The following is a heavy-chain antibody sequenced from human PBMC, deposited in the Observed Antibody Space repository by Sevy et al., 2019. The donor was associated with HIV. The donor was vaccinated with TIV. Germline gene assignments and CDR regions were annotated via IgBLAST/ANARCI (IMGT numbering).Heavy chain of an antibody. CDR1: GFTFDTYW. CDR2: IDPRGNER. Sequence: GGSLRLSCAASGFTFDTYWMGWVRQAPGRGLEWVASIDPRGNERDYLDSLKGRFTISRDNAKNSLYLQMHSLKAGDTAVYYCAKGVNAGPDYGMDVWGQGTTVTVSS. V-gene: IGHV3-7*03. J-gene: IGHJ6*02. D-gene: IGHD2-21*01. CDR3: AKGVNAGPDYGMDV.